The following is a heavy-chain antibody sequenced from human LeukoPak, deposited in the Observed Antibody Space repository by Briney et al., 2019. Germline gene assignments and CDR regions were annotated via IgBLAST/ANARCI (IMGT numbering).Heavy chain of an antibody. D-gene: IGHD6-13*01. CDR1: GFTFSSYW. V-gene: IGHV3-21*01. CDR3: ARVRWTAAAAKLIDY. Sequence: GGSLRLSCAASGFTFSSYWMHWVRQAPGKGLEWVSSISSSSSYIYYADSVKGRFTISRDNAKNSLYLQMNSLRAEDTAVYYCARVRWTAAAAKLIDYWGQGTLVTVSS. J-gene: IGHJ4*02. CDR2: ISSSSSYI.